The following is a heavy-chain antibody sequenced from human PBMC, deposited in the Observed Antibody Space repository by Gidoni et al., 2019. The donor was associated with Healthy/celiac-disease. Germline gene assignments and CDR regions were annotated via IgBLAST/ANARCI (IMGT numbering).Heavy chain of an antibody. CDR2: ISSSSSTI. CDR3: ARVLSVSVADDAFDI. CDR1: GFTSSIYS. V-gene: IGHV3-48*01. J-gene: IGHJ3*02. Sequence: EVQLVESGGGLVQPAGSLILSCAASGFTSSIYSMNWVRQAPGKGLEWVSYISSSSSTIYYADSVKGRFTISRDNAKNSLYLQMNSLRAEDTAVYYCARVLSVSVADDAFDIWGQGTMVTVSS. D-gene: IGHD6-19*01.